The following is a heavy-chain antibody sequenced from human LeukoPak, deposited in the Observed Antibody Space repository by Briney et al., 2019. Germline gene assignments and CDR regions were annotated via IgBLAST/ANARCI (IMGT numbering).Heavy chain of an antibody. D-gene: IGHD6-13*01. J-gene: IGHJ4*02. Sequence: GGSLRLSCAASGFTFSNYGMSWVRQAPGKGLEWVSGISGTGGSTHYADSVKGRFTTSRDNSKNTLSLQMKSPRAEDTAVYYYAKLLEQQQVYYFDFWGQGALVTVSS. V-gene: IGHV3-23*01. CDR1: GFTFSNYG. CDR3: AKLLEQQQVYYFDF. CDR2: ISGTGGST.